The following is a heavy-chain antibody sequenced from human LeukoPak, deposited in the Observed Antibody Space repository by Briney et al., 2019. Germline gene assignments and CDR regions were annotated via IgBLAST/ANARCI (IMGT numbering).Heavy chain of an antibody. CDR2: IRYDGSNK. J-gene: IGHJ3*02. D-gene: IGHD3-10*01. Sequence: PGGSLRLSCAASGFTFSSYGMHWVRQVPGKGLEWVAFIRYDGSNKYYADSVKGRFTISRDNSKNTLYLQMNSLRAEDTAVYYCAKDLGFMAVGAFDIWGQGTMVTVSS. V-gene: IGHV3-30*02. CDR1: GFTFSSYG. CDR3: AKDLGFMAVGAFDI.